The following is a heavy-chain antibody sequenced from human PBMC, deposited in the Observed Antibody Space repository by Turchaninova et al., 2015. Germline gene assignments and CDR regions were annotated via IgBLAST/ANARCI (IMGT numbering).Heavy chain of an antibody. CDR3: ASAGTAMVSWFDP. D-gene: IGHD5-18*01. Sequence: QVQLQQWGEGLLKPSETLSLTCGVYGGSFSSYYWSWTRQPPGKGLEGIGEINNSGSTHYNPSLKSRVTLSIDTSKNQFSLKLSSLTAADTAVYYCASAGTAMVSWFDPWGQGTLVTVSS. V-gene: IGHV4-34*01. CDR1: GGSFSSYY. J-gene: IGHJ5*02. CDR2: INNSGST.